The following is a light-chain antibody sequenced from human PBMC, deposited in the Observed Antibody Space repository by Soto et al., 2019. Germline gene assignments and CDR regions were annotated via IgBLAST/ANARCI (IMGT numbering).Light chain of an antibody. CDR3: CSDSTSKTHNYV. CDR2: EVN. Sequence: QSALTQPASVSGSPGQSITVSCTGTSSDIGGYNYVSWYQHHPGKPPQLIIYEVNLRPSGVSDRFSASKSGDTASLTISGLQAGDEADYYCCSDSTSKTHNYVFGTGTKVTVL. V-gene: IGLV2-14*01. J-gene: IGLJ1*01. CDR1: SSDIGGYNY.